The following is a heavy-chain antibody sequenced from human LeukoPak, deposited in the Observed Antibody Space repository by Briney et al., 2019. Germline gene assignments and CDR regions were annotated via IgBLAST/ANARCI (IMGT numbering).Heavy chain of an antibody. CDR3: ATGNDILTSFYE. CDR1: GFTFSTYG. D-gene: IGHD3-9*01. CDR2: ISYDGVNK. V-gene: IGHV3-30*03. J-gene: IGHJ4*02. Sequence: GGSLRLSCAASGFTFSTYGMHWVRQAPGKGLEWVAVISYDGVNKYYADSVEGRFTISRDNSKNTLYLQMNNLRPEDTALYYCATGNDILTSFYEWGLGTLVTVSS.